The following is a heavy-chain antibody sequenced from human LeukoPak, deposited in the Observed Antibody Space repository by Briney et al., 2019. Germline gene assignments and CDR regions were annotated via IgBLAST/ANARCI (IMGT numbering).Heavy chain of an antibody. V-gene: IGHV3-23*01. CDR2: ISGSGGST. D-gene: IGHD3-3*01. CDR3: AKANDFWSGYFDY. Sequence: GRSLRLSCAASGFTFSSYAMSWVRQAPGKGLDWVSAISGSGGSTYYADSVKGRFTISRDNSKNTLYLQMNSLRAEDTAVYYCAKANDFWSGYFDYWGQGTLVTVSS. CDR1: GFTFSSYA. J-gene: IGHJ4*02.